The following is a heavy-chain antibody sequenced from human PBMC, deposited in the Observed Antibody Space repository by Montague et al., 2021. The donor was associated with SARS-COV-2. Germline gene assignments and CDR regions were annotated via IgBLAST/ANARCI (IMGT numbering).Heavy chain of an antibody. J-gene: IGHJ4*01. Sequence: SETLSLTCTVSGFSITSGLYYWSWIRQPPGKGLERIGCFFYSGFAYYNPSLKSRLTISADTSKNQFSLRLTSVTAADTAVYYCARRRTPDYWGHGTLVTVSS. CDR3: ARRRTPDY. V-gene: IGHV4-39*01. CDR2: FFYSGFA. CDR1: GFSITSGLYY. D-gene: IGHD2-2*01.